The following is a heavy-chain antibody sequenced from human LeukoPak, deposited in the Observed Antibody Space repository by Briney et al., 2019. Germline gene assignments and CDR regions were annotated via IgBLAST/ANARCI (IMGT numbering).Heavy chain of an antibody. CDR1: GFTFSSYP. D-gene: IGHD3-22*01. CDR3: AGDSYYYDR. CDR2: ITRDGGST. J-gene: IGHJ4*02. V-gene: IGHV3-64*01. Sequence: GGSLRLSCAASGFTFSSYPMHWVRQAPGKRLEYVSAITRDGGSTYYANSVKGRFTISRDNSKNTLYLQMGSLRLDDMAVYYCAGDSYYYDRWGQGTLVTVSS.